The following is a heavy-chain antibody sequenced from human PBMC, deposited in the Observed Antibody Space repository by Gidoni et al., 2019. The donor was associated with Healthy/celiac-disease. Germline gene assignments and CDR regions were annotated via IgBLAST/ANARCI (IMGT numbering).Heavy chain of an antibody. J-gene: IGHJ6*02. Sequence: QLQLQESGPGLVKPSETLSLTCTVSGGSISSSSYYWGWIRQPPGKGLEWIGSIYYSGSTYYNPSLKSRVTISVDTSKNQFSLKLSSVTAADTAVYYCVRVVRGVLTYKYYYYGMDVWGQGTTVTVSS. CDR2: IYYSGST. CDR3: VRVVRGVLTYKYYYYGMDV. D-gene: IGHD3-10*01. CDR1: GGSISSSSYY. V-gene: IGHV4-39*01.